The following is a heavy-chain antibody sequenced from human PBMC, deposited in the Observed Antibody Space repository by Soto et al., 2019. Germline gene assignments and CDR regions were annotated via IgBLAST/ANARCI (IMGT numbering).Heavy chain of an antibody. D-gene: IGHD6-13*01. CDR2: IYPGDSDT. Sequence: GESLKISCKGSGYSFTSYWIGWVRQMPGKDLEWMGIIYPGDSDTRYSPSFQGQVTISADKSISTAYLQWSSLKASDTAMYYCARTIAALPEGYYYYGMDVWGQGTTVTVSS. V-gene: IGHV5-51*01. CDR1: GYSFTSYW. J-gene: IGHJ6*02. CDR3: ARTIAALPEGYYYYGMDV.